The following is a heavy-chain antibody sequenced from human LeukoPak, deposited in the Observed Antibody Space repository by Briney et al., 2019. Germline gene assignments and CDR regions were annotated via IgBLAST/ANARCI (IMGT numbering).Heavy chain of an antibody. D-gene: IGHD3-10*01. CDR3: ARPLTPFWFSDVFDM. V-gene: IGHV3-30*04. CDR1: GFTFANHG. CDR2: ISHDGSRI. Sequence: GGSLRLSCAASGFTFANHGMDWVRQAPGKGLEWLAVISHDGSRIYYAESVKGRFTISRDNSRNTLDLQMNSLRAEDTAVYYCARPLTPFWFSDVFDMWGQGTMVTVSS. J-gene: IGHJ3*02.